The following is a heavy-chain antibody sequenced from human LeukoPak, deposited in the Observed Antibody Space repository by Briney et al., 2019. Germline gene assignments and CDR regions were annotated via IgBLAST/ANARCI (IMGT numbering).Heavy chain of an antibody. Sequence: GASVKVSCKASGYTFTSYGISWVRQAPGQGLEWMGWISACNGNTNYAQKLRGRVTMTTDTSTSTAYMELRSLRSDDTAVYYCARALMGNWKAYFDYWGQGTLVTVSS. J-gene: IGHJ4*02. V-gene: IGHV1-18*01. D-gene: IGHD1-20*01. CDR2: ISACNGNT. CDR1: GYTFTSYG. CDR3: ARALMGNWKAYFDY.